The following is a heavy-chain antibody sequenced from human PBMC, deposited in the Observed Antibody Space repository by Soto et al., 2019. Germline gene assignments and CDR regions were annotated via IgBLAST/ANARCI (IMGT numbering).Heavy chain of an antibody. D-gene: IGHD6-6*01. CDR1: GFTFSDHY. Sequence: GGSLRLSCAASGFTFSDHYMDWVRQAPGKGLEWVGRTRNKANSYTTEYAASVKGRFTISRDDSKNSLYLQMNSLKTEDTAVYYCARDYRSSYYYYYGMDVWGQGTTVTVSS. CDR3: ARDYRSSYYYYYGMDV. J-gene: IGHJ6*02. V-gene: IGHV3-72*01. CDR2: TRNKANSYTT.